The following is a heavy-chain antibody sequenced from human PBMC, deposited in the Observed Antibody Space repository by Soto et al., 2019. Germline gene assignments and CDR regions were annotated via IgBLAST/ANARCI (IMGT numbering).Heavy chain of an antibody. CDR2: INHSGST. V-gene: IGHV4-34*01. Sequence: SETLSLTCAVYGGSFSGYYWRWIRQPPGKGLEWIGEINHSGSTNYNPSLKSRVTISVDTSKNQFSLKLSSVTAADTAVYYCARGGGYSYGPFDYWGQGTLVTVSS. CDR1: GGSFSGYY. D-gene: IGHD5-18*01. J-gene: IGHJ4*02. CDR3: ARGGGYSYGPFDY.